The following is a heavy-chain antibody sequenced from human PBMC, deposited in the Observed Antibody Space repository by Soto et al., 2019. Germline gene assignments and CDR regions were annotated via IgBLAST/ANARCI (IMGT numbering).Heavy chain of an antibody. V-gene: IGHV4-61*01. CDR2: IYYSGST. CDR3: ARERDGIFDY. J-gene: IGHJ4*02. CDR1: GGSVSSGSYY. Sequence: SETLSLTCTVSGGSVSSGSYYWSWIRQPPGKGLEWIGYIYYSGSTNYNPSLKSRVTISVDTSKNQFSLKLSSVTAADTAVYYCARERDGIFDYWGQGALVTVSS.